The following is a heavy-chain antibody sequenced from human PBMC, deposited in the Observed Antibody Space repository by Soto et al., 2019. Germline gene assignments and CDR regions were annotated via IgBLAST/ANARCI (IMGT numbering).Heavy chain of an antibody. V-gene: IGHV3-23*01. CDR2: ITDSGKST. Sequence: VQLLESGGGXXQXGMSLRLSCAASGFTFGKSAMTWVRHTPGQGLQYVSSITDSGKSTYYTDCVRGRFIISRDNSKNLLFLQMNSLRAEDTAVYFCAKAVLDRGVDSWGQGTLVTVSS. CDR3: AKAVLDRGVDS. CDR1: GFTFGKSA. J-gene: IGHJ4*02.